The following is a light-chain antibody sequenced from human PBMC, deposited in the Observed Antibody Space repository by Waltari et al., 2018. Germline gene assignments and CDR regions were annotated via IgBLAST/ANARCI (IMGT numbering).Light chain of an antibody. CDR2: ATS. J-gene: IGKJ1*01. CDR1: QSISGY. CDR3: QQSFATPRT. V-gene: IGKV1-39*01. Sequence: DIQMTQSPSSLSASIGDRVTIICRVSQSISGYLNWYQQSPGKAPKLLIYATSSLHTGVPSRFSGGGSGTDFTLTISSLQPEDFATYYCQQSFATPRTFGQGTRV.